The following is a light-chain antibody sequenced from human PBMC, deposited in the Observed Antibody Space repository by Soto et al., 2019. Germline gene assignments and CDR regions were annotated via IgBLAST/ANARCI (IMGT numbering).Light chain of an antibody. Sequence: QSALTQPASVSGSPGQSITISCTGTSSDVGSYNLVSWYQQHPGKAPKLMIYEGNKRPSGVSNRFSGSKSANTASLTISGLHTEDAADYYCCSYAGTNTFVFGTGTKVTVL. J-gene: IGLJ1*01. CDR2: EGN. CDR3: CSYAGTNTFV. V-gene: IGLV2-23*01. CDR1: SSDVGSYNL.